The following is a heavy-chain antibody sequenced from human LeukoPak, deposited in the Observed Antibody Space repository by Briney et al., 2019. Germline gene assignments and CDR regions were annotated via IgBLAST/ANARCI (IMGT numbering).Heavy chain of an antibody. D-gene: IGHD4-17*01. V-gene: IGHV4-4*07. Sequence: SEALSLTCTVSGGSISSYYWSWIRQPAGKGLEWIGRIYTSGTTHYNPSLKSRVTMSVDTSKNQFSLKLSSVTAADTAVYYCARLSTVTTSFDYWGQGTLVTVSS. CDR1: GGSISSYY. J-gene: IGHJ4*02. CDR3: ARLSTVTTSFDY. CDR2: IYTSGTT.